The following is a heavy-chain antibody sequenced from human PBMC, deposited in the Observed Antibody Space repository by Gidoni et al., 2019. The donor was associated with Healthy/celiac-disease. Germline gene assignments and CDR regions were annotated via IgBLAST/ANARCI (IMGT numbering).Heavy chain of an antibody. CDR2: INAGNGNT. D-gene: IGHD4-17*01. J-gene: IGHJ4*02. Sequence: QVQLVQSGAEVKKPGASVKVSCKASGYTFPSYAMHWVRQAPGQRLEWMGWINAGNGNTKYSQKFQGRVTITRDTSASTAYMELSSLRSEDTAVYYCARGDYGDYVGVSIDYWGQGTLVTVSS. V-gene: IGHV1-3*01. CDR3: ARGDYGDYVGVSIDY. CDR1: GYTFPSYA.